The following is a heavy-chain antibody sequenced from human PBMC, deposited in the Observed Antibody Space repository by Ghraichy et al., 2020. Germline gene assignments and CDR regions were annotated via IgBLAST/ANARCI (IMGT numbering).Heavy chain of an antibody. V-gene: IGHV1-3*01. CDR3: AREECNLERRGSTLCYFSMDV. CDR2: INVGNGNT. J-gene: IGHJ6*03. D-gene: IGHD1-1*01. Sequence: ASVKVSCKASGYTFTGYAMHWVRQAPGQRLEWMGWINVGNGNTKFSQKFQGRVTITRDTSASTAYMELSSLRSEDTAVYYCAREECNLERRGSTLCYFSMDVWGKGTTVTVSS. CDR1: GYTFTGYA.